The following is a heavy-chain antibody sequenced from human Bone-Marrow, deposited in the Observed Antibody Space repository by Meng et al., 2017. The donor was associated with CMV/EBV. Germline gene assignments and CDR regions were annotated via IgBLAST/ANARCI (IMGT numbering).Heavy chain of an antibody. CDR1: GFTLTRYW. V-gene: IGHV3-74*03. Sequence: VQLVGSGGGLVQPGGSLRLSCAVSGFTLTRYWMHWVREVPGKGLEWVSRIDIDGRDITYADSVRGRFSISRDDAKNTLYLQMNSLRIEDTAVYYCARGVAETLGWEMGYWGQGTLVIVSS. CDR2: IDIDGRDI. J-gene: IGHJ4*02. D-gene: IGHD1-26*01. CDR3: ARGVAETLGWEMGY.